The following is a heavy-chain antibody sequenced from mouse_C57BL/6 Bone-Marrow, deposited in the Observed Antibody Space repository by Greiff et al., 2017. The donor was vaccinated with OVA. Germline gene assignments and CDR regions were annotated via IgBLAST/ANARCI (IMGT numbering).Heavy chain of an antibody. CDR1: GYSFTGYY. CDR3: ARSSEDY. J-gene: IGHJ2*01. Sequence: VQLKESGPELVKPGASVKISCKASGYSFTGYYMNWVKQSPEKSLEWIGEINPSTGGTTYNQKFKAKATLTVDKSSSTAYMQLKSLTSEDSAVYYCARSSEDYWGQGTTLTVSS. CDR2: INPSTGGT. V-gene: IGHV1-42*01.